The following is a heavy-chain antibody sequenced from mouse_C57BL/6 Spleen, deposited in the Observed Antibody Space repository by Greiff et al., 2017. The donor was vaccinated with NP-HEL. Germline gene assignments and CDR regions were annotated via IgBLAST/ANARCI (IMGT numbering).Heavy chain of an antibody. CDR2: ISNGGGST. Sequence: EVHLVESGGGLVQPGGSLKLSCAASGFTFSDYYMYWVRQTPEKRLEWVAYISNGGGSTYYPDTVKGRFTISRDNAKNTLYLQMSRLKSEDTAMYYCARHTPDYYGSSYGYCDVWGTGTTVTVSS. D-gene: IGHD1-1*01. CDR3: ARHTPDYYGSSYGYCDV. CDR1: GFTFSDYY. V-gene: IGHV5-12*01. J-gene: IGHJ1*03.